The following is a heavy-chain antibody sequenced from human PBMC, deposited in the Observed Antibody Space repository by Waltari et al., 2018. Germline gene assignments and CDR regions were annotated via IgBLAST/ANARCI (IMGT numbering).Heavy chain of an antibody. Sequence: QVQLMQSGAEVKKPGDSVTVSCQASGYNFRRYDINWVRRAAGQGLEWMGWMNPSNGNADYAHKFRGRLTFTRDASMNTAHMELSSLTSDDTAEYFCARAYFGSASYPFDSWGQGALVTVSS. CDR3: ARAYFGSASYPFDS. J-gene: IGHJ4*02. CDR2: MNPSNGNA. V-gene: IGHV1-8*03. CDR1: GYNFRRYD. D-gene: IGHD3-10*01.